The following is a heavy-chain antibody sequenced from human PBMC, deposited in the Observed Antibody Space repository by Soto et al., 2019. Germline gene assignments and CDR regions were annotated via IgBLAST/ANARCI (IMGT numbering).Heavy chain of an antibody. CDR2: ISAYNGNT. CDR1: GYTFTSYG. CDR3: ARDRLPHSSSWYVIGWFEP. V-gene: IGHV1-18*01. Sequence: ASVKVSCKASGYTFTSYGISWVRQAPGQGLEWMGWISAYNGNTNYAQKLQGRVTMTTDTSTSTAYMELRSLRSDDTAVYYCARDRLPHSSSWYVIGWFEPWGQGTLVTVSS. D-gene: IGHD6-13*01. J-gene: IGHJ5*02.